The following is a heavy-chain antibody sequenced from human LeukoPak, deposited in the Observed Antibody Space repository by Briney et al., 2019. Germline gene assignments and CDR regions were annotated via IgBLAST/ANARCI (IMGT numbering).Heavy chain of an antibody. D-gene: IGHD3-3*01. J-gene: IGHJ6*02. CDR3: AKDHSPYEDYYYGMDV. V-gene: IGHV3-43*02. CDR1: GFTFEDYG. CDR2: TSDDGEST. Sequence: GGSLRLSCAASGFTFEDYGMHWVRQTPGKGLEWVAFTSDDGESTYYAESVKGRFTISRDNSKKSLYLQMNSLTNEDTAFYYCAKDHSPYEDYYYGMDVWDQGTTVTVSS.